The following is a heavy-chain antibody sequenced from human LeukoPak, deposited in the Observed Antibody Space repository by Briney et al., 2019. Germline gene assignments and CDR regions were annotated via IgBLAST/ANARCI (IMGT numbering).Heavy chain of an antibody. V-gene: IGHV5-51*01. J-gene: IGHJ6*02. CDR1: GYSFTSYW. D-gene: IGHD3-10*01. CDR3: ARIPRPLWFGELRGYGMDV. CDR2: IYPGDSDT. Sequence: GESLKISCKGSGYSFTSYWIGWVRQMPGKGLEWMGIIYPGDSDTRYSPSFQGQVTISADKSISTAYLQWSSLKASDTAMYYRARIPRPLWFGELRGYGMDVWGQGTTVTVSS.